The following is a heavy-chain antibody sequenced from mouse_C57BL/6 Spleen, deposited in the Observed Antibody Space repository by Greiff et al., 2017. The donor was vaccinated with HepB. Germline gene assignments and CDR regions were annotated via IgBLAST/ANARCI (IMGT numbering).Heavy chain of an antibody. CDR3: AKEFITTPFAY. D-gene: IGHD1-1*01. CDR1: GYAFSSSW. CDR2: IYPGDGDT. V-gene: IGHV1-82*01. Sequence: VQLQQSGPELVKPGASVKISCKASGYAFSSSWMNWVKQRPGKGLEWIGRIYPGDGDTNYNGKFKGKATLTADKSSSTAYMQLSSLTSEDSAVYFCAKEFITTPFAYWGQGTLVTVSA. J-gene: IGHJ3*01.